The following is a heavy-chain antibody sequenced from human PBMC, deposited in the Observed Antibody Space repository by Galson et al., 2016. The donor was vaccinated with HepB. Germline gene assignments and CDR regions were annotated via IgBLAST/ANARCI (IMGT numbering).Heavy chain of an antibody. Sequence: SLRLSCAGSGFILSTYAMSWVRQAPGKGLEWVSGIRGSGGGIDYADSVKGRFTISRDNSKNTLYLQMSSLRAEDTAVSYCAKERVSRLTMVRGVLDPFDIWGQGTLVTFPS. V-gene: IGHV3-23*01. CDR2: IRGSGGGI. D-gene: IGHD3-10*01. CDR3: AKERVSRLTMVRGVLDPFDI. CDR1: GFILSTYA. J-gene: IGHJ3*02.